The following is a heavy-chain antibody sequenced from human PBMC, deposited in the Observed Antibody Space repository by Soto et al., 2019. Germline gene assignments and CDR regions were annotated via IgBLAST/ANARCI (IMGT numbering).Heavy chain of an antibody. Sequence: GGSLRLSCAASGFTFRTYGMHWVRQAAGKGLEWLALISNSGTDAYYADSVEGRFTISRDNSKNTLFLQLNSLRAEDAAVYYCATLSVTARPFDYWGQGTQVTVSS. D-gene: IGHD6-6*01. V-gene: IGHV3-30*03. CDR3: ATLSVTARPFDY. CDR2: ISNSGTDA. J-gene: IGHJ4*02. CDR1: GFTFRTYG.